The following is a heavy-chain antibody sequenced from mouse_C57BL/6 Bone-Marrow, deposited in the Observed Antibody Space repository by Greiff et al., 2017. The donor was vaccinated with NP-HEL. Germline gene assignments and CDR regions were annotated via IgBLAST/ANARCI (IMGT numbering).Heavy chain of an antibody. CDR3: AKKEYYYGSSWYFDV. CDR2: IWSGGST. V-gene: IGHV2-4*01. J-gene: IGHJ1*03. Sequence: QVTLKVSGPGLVQPSQSLSITCTVSGFSLTSYGVHWVRQPPGKGLEWLGVIWSGGSTDYNAAFISRLSISKDNSKSQVFFKMNSLQADDTAIYYCAKKEYYYGSSWYFDVWGTGTTVTVSS. D-gene: IGHD1-1*01. CDR1: GFSLTSYG.